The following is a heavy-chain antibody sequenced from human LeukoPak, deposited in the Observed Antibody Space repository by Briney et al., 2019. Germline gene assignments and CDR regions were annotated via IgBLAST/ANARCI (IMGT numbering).Heavy chain of an antibody. CDR3: ARGRGLPGPLDY. CDR2: MSSSSRHI. Sequence: GGSLRLSCEASGFTFSSYSVNWVRQAPGKGLEWVSSMSSSSRHIYYADSVQGRFTISRDNAKNSLYLQMNSLRAEDTAVYYCARGRGLPGPLDYWGQGTLATVSS. V-gene: IGHV3-21*01. J-gene: IGHJ4*02. D-gene: IGHD3-10*01. CDR1: GFTFSSYS.